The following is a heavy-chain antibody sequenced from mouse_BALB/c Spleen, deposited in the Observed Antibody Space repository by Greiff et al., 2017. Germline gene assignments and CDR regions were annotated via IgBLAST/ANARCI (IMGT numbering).Heavy chain of an antibody. CDR1: GYSITSGYY. J-gene: IGHJ2*01. CDR3: AREEYYGNYFDY. CDR2: ISYDGSN. Sequence: EVKLEESGPGLVKPSQSLSLTCSVTGYSITSGYYWNWIRQFPGNKLEWMGYISYDGSNNYNPSLKDRISITRDTSKNQFFLKLNSVTTEDTATYYCAREEYYGNYFDYWGQGTTLTVSS. V-gene: IGHV3-6*02. D-gene: IGHD2-1*01.